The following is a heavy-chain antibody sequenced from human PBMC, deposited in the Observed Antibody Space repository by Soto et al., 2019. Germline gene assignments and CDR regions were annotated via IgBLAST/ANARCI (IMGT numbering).Heavy chain of an antibody. D-gene: IGHD6-25*01. CDR1: GGSISRYH. CDR2: IFTSGT. CDR3: ARDFGSGHDH. J-gene: IGHJ4*02. V-gene: IGHV4-4*07. Sequence: PSETLSLTCSVSGGSISRYHLTWIRQPAGKGLEWIGRIFTSGTKYNPSLESRVTMSVDTSKTQFSLNLSSVTAADTAVYYCARDFGSGHDHWGQGTLVTVSS.